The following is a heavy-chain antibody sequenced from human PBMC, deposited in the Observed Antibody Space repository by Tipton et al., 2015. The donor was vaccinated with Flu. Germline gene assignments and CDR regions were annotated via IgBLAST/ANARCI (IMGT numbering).Heavy chain of an antibody. CDR1: EFNFGNYG. Sequence: SLRLSCAASEFNFGNYGMSWVRQAPGKGLEWVSYIDGVGATIYYADSVKGRFTISRDNAKNSLYLQMNSLRAEDTALYYCAREVPYSSGWYPPRMDVWGHGTTVTVSS. CDR3: AREVPYSSGWYPPRMDV. CDR2: IDGVGATI. V-gene: IGHV3-48*03. J-gene: IGHJ6*02. D-gene: IGHD6-19*01.